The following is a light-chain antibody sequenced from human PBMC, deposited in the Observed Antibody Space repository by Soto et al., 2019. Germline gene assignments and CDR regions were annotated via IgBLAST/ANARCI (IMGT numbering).Light chain of an antibody. V-gene: IGKV2-28*01. CDR3: IQAIPALVT. CDR1: QSLLHSNGYNY. J-gene: IGKJ3*01. Sequence: EIVMTQSPLSLPVTPGEPASISCKSSQSLLHSNGYNYLDWYLQKPGQSPQLLIYAGSNRASGVPDRFSGSGVCTDFTLENRRVEAEYVSVYYCIQAIPALVTFRPRTNV. CDR2: AGS.